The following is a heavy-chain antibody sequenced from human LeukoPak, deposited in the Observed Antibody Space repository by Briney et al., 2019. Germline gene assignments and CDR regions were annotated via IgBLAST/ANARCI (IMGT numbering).Heavy chain of an antibody. D-gene: IGHD6-19*01. CDR2: ISSSSSYI. CDR3: ARDPVGVRYSSGPGAKFDY. Sequence: GGSLRLSCAASGFTFSSYSMNWVRQAPGKGLEWVSSISSSSSYIYYADSVKGRFTISRDNAKNSLYLQMNSLRAEDTAVYYCARDPVGVRYSSGPGAKFDYWGQGTLVTVSS. CDR1: GFTFSSYS. V-gene: IGHV3-21*01. J-gene: IGHJ4*02.